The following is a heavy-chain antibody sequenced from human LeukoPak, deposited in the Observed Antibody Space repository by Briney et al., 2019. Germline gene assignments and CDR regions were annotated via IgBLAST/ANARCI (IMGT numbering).Heavy chain of an antibody. V-gene: IGHV4-4*07. CDR3: ARDFKQQLVGGMDV. CDR2: IYTSGST. Sequence: PSETLSLTCTVSGGSISSYYWSWIRQPAGKGLEWIGRIYTSGSTNYNPTLKSRVTMSVDTSKNHFSLKLSSVTAADTAVYYCARDFKQQLVGGMDVWGQGTTVTVSS. CDR1: GGSISSYY. J-gene: IGHJ6*02. D-gene: IGHD6-13*01.